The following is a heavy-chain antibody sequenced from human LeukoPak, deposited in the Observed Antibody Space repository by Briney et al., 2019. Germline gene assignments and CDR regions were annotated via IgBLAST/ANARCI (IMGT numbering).Heavy chain of an antibody. V-gene: IGHV3-23*01. CDR3: AKVIGGVYFDN. Sequence: PGGSLRLSCRASGFTFRNYAMSWVRQAPGKGLECVSGITSDGSTYYADSVKGRLTISRDNSKNTLYLQMNSLRAEDTAVYYCAKVIGGVYFDNWGQGTLVTVSS. J-gene: IGHJ4*02. CDR1: GFTFRNYA. CDR2: ITSDGST. D-gene: IGHD2-8*01.